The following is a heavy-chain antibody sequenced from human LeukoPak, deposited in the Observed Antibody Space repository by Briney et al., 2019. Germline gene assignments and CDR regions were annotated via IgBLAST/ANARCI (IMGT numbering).Heavy chain of an antibody. D-gene: IGHD3-16*01. CDR2: IHTSGTT. V-gene: IGHV4-4*07. Sequence: SETLSLTCTVSGDSMSYYYWNFIRQPAGKGLEWIGRIHTSGTTYYSASLKSRVSMSVDSSRNQFSLRLTSVTAADTAIYFCARGDYYDGGGRNWFDVWGQGTLVTVSS. CDR3: ARGDYYDGGGRNWFDV. J-gene: IGHJ5*02. CDR1: GDSMSYYY.